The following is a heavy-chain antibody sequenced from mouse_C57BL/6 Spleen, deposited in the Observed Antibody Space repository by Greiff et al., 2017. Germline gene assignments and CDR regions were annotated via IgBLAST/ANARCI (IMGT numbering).Heavy chain of an antibody. D-gene: IGHD2-5*01. CDR1: GYAFSSYW. V-gene: IGHV1-80*01. J-gene: IGHJ2*01. Sequence: VQLVESGAELVKPGASVKISCKASGYAFSSYWMNWVKQRPGKGLEWIGQIYPGDGDTNYNGKFKGKATLTADKSSSTAYMQLSSLTSEDSAVYFCARTSNSYFDYWGQGTTLTVSS. CDR3: ARTSNSYFDY. CDR2: IYPGDGDT.